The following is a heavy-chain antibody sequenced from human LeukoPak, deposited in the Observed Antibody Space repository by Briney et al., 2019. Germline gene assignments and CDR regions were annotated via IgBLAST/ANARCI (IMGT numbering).Heavy chain of an antibody. CDR1: GFTFSSYS. CDR3: ARDGSGSTFDY. CDR2: ISSSSSYI. Sequence: GGSLRLSCAASGFTFSSYSMNWVRQAPGKGLEWVSSISSSSSYIYYADSVKGRFTISRDNAKNSLYLRMNSLRAEDTAVYYCARDGSGSTFDYWGQGTLVTVSS. V-gene: IGHV3-21*01. J-gene: IGHJ4*02. D-gene: IGHD3-10*01.